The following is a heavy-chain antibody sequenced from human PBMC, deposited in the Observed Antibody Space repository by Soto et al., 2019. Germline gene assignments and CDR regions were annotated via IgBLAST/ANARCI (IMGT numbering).Heavy chain of an antibody. D-gene: IGHD5-12*01. V-gene: IGHV3-72*01. Sequence: GGSLRLSCAASGFTFSDHYMDWVRPAPGKGLEWVGRTRKKEHTYTTEYAASVKGRFTISRDDSENSLYLQMNSLRTEDTAVYYCVRVGDGFNYDDWGLGTLVTVSS. J-gene: IGHJ4*02. CDR2: TRKKEHTYTT. CDR3: VRVGDGFNYDD. CDR1: GFTFSDHY.